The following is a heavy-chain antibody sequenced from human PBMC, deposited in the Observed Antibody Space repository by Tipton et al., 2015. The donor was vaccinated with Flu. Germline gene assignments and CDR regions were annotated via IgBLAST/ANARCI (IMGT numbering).Heavy chain of an antibody. CDR2: INPADSDI. J-gene: IGHJ4*02. V-gene: IGHV5-51*01. CDR3: ARQTFYYDSSAYY. Sequence: VQLVQSGAEVKKPGESLKISCKGSGYRFTSYWIAWVRQMPGKGLEWMGIINPADSDIRYSPSFEGQVIISADNSISTAYLQWSSLKASDTAIYFCARQTFYYDSSAYYWGQGTLVTVSS. CDR1: GYRFTSYW. D-gene: IGHD3-22*01.